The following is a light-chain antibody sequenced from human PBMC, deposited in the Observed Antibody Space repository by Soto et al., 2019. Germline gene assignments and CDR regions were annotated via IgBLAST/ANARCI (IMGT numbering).Light chain of an antibody. CDR2: EVT. CDR3: CSYAGNNNV. J-gene: IGLJ1*01. Sequence: QSALTQPPSASGSPGQSVTISCTGTSSDVGGHNYVSWYQQHPGKAPKLMIYEVTHRPSGVPDRFSGSKSGNTASLTVSGLQAEDEADYYCCSYAGNNNVFGTGTKVTVL. V-gene: IGLV2-8*01. CDR1: SSDVGGHNY.